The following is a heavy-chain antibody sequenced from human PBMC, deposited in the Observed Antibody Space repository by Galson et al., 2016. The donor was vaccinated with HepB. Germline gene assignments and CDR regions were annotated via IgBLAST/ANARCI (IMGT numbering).Heavy chain of an antibody. Sequence: SVKVSCKASGYTFASHGFSWVRQAPGQGLEWMGWISGHNGYTNYAEKFQGRLTMTTDTSTTTLYMEIKNLRSDDTAIYYCASLRGANLWGDACDIWGQGTMVTVSS. V-gene: IGHV1-18*01. CDR2: ISGHNGYT. CDR1: GYTFASHG. D-gene: IGHD3-10*01. CDR3: ASLRGANLWGDACDI. J-gene: IGHJ3*02.